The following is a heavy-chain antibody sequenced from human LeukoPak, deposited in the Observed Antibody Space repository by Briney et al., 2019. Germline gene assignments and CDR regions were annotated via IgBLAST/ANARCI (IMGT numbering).Heavy chain of an antibody. CDR3: ARDQNILTGSGDY. CDR1: GFTFSSYS. Sequence: GGSLRLSCAASGFTFSSYSMNWVRQAPGKGLEWVSSISSSSSYIYYADSVKGRFTISRDNAKNSLYLQMNSLRAEDTAVYYCARDQNILTGSGDYWGQGTLVTVSS. V-gene: IGHV3-21*01. D-gene: IGHD3-9*01. CDR2: ISSSSSYI. J-gene: IGHJ4*02.